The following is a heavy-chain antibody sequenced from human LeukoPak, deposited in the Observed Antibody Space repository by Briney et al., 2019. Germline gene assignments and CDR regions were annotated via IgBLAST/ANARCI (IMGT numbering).Heavy chain of an antibody. D-gene: IGHD2-15*01. CDR3: ARVRGYCSGGSCRTIDY. CDR1: GGSISSSSYY. CDR2: IYYSGST. Sequence: SETLSLTCTVSGGSISSSSYYWGWIRQPPGKGLEWIGSIYYSGSTYYNPSLKSRVTISVDTSKNQFSLKLSSVTAADTAVYYCARVRGYCSGGSCRTIDYWGQGTLVTVSS. V-gene: IGHV4-39*07. J-gene: IGHJ4*02.